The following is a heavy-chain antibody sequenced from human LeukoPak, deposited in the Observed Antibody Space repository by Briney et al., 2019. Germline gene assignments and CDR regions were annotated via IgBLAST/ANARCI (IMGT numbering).Heavy chain of an antibody. Sequence: ASVKVSCKSSGYTFTNYGISWVRQAPGQGLEWMGWISAYNGNTNYAQKIQGRVAMTTDTSTNTAYMELRSLRSDDTAVYYCARDPPHLCSSTSCFGDYWGQGTLVTVSS. CDR2: ISAYNGNT. CDR3: ARDPPHLCSSTSCFGDY. J-gene: IGHJ4*02. D-gene: IGHD2-2*01. CDR1: GYTFTNYG. V-gene: IGHV1-18*01.